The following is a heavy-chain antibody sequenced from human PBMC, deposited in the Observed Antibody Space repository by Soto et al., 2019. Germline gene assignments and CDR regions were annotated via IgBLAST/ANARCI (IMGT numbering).Heavy chain of an antibody. D-gene: IGHD1-26*01. CDR3: ARSEIVGATTRFDY. Sequence: SGPTLVNPTQTLTLTCTFSGFSLSTSGMCVSWIRQPPGKALEWLGIIDWDDDKYYSTSLKTRLTISKDTSKNQVVLTMTNMDPVDTATYYCARSEIVGATTRFDYWGQGILVTVSS. CDR1: GFSLSTSGMC. CDR2: IDWDDDK. V-gene: IGHV2-70*01. J-gene: IGHJ4*02.